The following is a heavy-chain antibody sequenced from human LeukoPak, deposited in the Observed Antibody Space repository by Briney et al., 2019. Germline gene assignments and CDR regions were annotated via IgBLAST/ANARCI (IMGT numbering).Heavy chain of an antibody. CDR2: IWYDGSNK. Sequence: GRSLRLSCAASGFTFSSYGMHWVRQAPGKGLEWVAVIWYDGSNKYYADSVKGRFTISRDNSKNTLYLQMNSLRAEDTAAYYCAREGGYYFDYWGQGTLVTVSS. CDR3: AREGGYYFDY. J-gene: IGHJ4*02. D-gene: IGHD1-26*01. V-gene: IGHV3-33*01. CDR1: GFTFSSYG.